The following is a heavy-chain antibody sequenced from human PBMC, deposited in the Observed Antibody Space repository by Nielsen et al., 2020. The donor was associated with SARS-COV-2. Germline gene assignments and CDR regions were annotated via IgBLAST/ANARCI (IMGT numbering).Heavy chain of an antibody. CDR2: IQSNSAYL. CDR1: GFTFSTYD. CDR3: ARGLRGWFFDF. Sequence: GESLKISCAASGFTFSTYDMTWVRQAPGKGLEWVSSIQSNSAYLDYTNSVKGRFTISRDNAKNSLSLQMNSLRAEDTAVYYCARGLRGWFFDFWGQGILVTVSS. V-gene: IGHV3-21*01. D-gene: IGHD6-19*01. J-gene: IGHJ4*02.